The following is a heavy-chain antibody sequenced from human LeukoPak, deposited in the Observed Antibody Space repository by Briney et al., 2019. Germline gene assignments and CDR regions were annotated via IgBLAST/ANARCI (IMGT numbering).Heavy chain of an antibody. CDR1: GFTFSSYS. J-gene: IGHJ4*02. D-gene: IGHD1-26*01. CDR3: ASRIVGATHYFNY. Sequence: PGGSLRLSCAASGFTFSSYSMNWVRQAPGKGLEWVSSISSSSSYIYYADSVKGRFTISRDNAKNSLYLQMNSLRAEDTAVYYCASRIVGATHYFNYWGQGTLVTVSS. CDR2: ISSSSSYI. V-gene: IGHV3-21*01.